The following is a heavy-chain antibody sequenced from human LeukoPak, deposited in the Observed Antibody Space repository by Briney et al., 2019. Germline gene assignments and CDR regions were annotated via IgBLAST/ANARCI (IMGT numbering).Heavy chain of an antibody. CDR2: ISGSGGST. Sequence: GGSLRLSCAASGFTFSSYAMSWVRQAPGKGLEWVSAISGSGGSTYYADSVKGRFTISRDNSKNTLYLQMDSLRAEDTAVYYCAKYGGIAAAGTYYFDYWGQGTLVTVSS. V-gene: IGHV3-23*01. D-gene: IGHD6-13*01. CDR3: AKYGGIAAAGTYYFDY. J-gene: IGHJ4*02. CDR1: GFTFSSYA.